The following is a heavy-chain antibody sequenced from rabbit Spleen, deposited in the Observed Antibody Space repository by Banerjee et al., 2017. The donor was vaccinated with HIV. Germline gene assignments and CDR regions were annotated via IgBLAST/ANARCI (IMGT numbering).Heavy chain of an antibody. CDR3: AWDTSSFLSSGGMVH. J-gene: IGHJ6*01. CDR1: GFCFSSSDY. D-gene: IGHD1-1*01. V-gene: IGHV1S45*01. Sequence: QEQLVESGGGLVKPEGSLTLTCTASGFCFSSSDYISWVRQAPGKGLEWIACIDTGSSGLPCFATWANATLTRSNTSPTLVMRQMPRLTAPDTATYCGAWDTSSFLSSGGMVHPGPGILVTVS. CDR2: IDTGSSGLP.